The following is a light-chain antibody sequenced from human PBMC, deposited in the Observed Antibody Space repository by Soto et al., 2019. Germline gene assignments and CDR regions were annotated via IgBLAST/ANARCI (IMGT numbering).Light chain of an antibody. CDR3: QHYYTFPWT. V-gene: IGKV1-5*03. Sequence: DIQMTQSPSTLSASVGDRVTITCRASQSISSWLAWYQQRPGKAPKLLIYKASNLERGVPSRFSGSGSGTELILTFSSLHPDDFATYYCQHYYTFPWTFGQGTKVDIK. J-gene: IGKJ1*01. CDR1: QSISSW. CDR2: KAS.